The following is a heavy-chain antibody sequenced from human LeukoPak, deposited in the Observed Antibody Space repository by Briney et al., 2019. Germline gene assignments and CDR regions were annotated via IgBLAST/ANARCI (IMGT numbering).Heavy chain of an antibody. V-gene: IGHV4-61*02. J-gene: IGHJ4*02. CDR2: IYTSGST. Sequence: SETLSLTCTVSGGSISSNGYYWSWIRQPAGKGLEWIGRIYTSGSTNYNPSLKSRVTISVDTSKNQFSLKLSSVTAADTAVYYCARDKAQNYVDYWGQGTLVTVSS. CDR3: ARDKAQNYVDY. CDR1: GGSISSNGYY.